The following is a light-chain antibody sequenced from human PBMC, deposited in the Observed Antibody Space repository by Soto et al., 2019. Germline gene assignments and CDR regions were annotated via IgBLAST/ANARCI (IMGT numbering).Light chain of an antibody. CDR3: HQYYSSPTT. V-gene: IGKV3-20*01. CDR1: QTVSSGF. CDR2: GAS. J-gene: IGKJ4*01. Sequence: EKVLTQSPGTLSVSQGERATLSCSASQTVSSGFLAWYQQKVGQAPRLLIYGASTRATGIPDRFSGSGSGTDFTLTIDRLEPEDFAVYYCHQYYSSPTTVGGGTKV.